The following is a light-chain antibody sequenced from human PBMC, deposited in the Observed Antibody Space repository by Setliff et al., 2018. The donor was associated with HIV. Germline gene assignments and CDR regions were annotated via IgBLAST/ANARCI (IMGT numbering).Light chain of an antibody. V-gene: IGLV1-51*02. CDR2: ENN. CDR1: SSNIGNNY. CDR3: GTWDSGLIAGV. Sequence: QSVLTQPPSVSAAPGQKVTISCSGSSSNIGNNYVSWYQQLPGTAPKLLIYENNKRPSGIPDRFSGSKSGTSATLGITGLQTGDEADYYCGTWDSGLIAGVFGGGTKVTVL. J-gene: IGLJ3*02.